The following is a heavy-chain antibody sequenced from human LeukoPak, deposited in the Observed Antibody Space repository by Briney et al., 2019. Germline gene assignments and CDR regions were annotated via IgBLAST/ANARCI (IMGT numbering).Heavy chain of an antibody. CDR1: GGSISSGDYY. Sequence: SQTLSLTCTVSGGSISSGDYYWSWLRQPPGKGLEWIGYIYYSGSTYYNPSLKSRVTISVDTSKNQFSLKLSSVTAADTAVYYCANFWSGYSFFDYWGQGTLVTVSS. CDR3: ANFWSGYSFFDY. J-gene: IGHJ4*02. V-gene: IGHV4-30-4*08. D-gene: IGHD3-3*01. CDR2: IYYSGST.